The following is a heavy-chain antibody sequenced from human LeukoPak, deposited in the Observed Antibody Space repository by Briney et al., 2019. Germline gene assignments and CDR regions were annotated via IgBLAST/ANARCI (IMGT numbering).Heavy chain of an antibody. CDR3: ATWDGPSAGLAV. V-gene: IGHV3-11*01. CDR1: GFTFTDY. CDR2: FRNSDSPV. J-gene: IGHJ6*02. D-gene: IGHD1-26*01. Sequence: GGSLRLSCAAASGFTFTDYISWIRQAPGEGLEWVSYFRNSDSPVYYADSVKGRFTISRDNAKDSLYLQMNSLRAEDTAVYFCATWDGPSAGLAVWGQGTTVTVTS.